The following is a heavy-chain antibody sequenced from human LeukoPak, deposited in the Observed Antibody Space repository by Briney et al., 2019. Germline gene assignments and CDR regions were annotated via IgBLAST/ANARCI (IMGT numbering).Heavy chain of an antibody. CDR2: INHSGST. J-gene: IGHJ4*02. D-gene: IGHD6-13*01. V-gene: IGHV4-34*01. CDR1: GGSFSGYY. CDR3: ARGRYSSSWYYFDY. Sequence: SETLSLTCAVYGGSFSGYYWSWIRQTPGKGPEWIGEINHSGSTNYNPSLKSRVTISVDTSKNQFSLKLSSVTAADTAVYYCARGRYSSSWYYFDYWGQGTLVTVSS.